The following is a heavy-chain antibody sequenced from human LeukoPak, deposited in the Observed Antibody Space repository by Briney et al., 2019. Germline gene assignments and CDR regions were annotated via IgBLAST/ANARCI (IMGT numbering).Heavy chain of an antibody. V-gene: IGHV4-30-2*01. D-gene: IGHD2-15*01. Sequence: PSQTLSLTCTVSGGSISSGGYYWSWIRQPPGTGLEWIGYIYHSGSTYYNPSLKSRVTISVDRSKNQFSLKLSSVTAADTAVYYCARGGDAVVVVAATPGTPFDYWGQGTLVTVSS. CDR1: GGSISSGGYY. CDR2: IYHSGST. J-gene: IGHJ4*02. CDR3: ARGGDAVVVVAATPGTPFDY.